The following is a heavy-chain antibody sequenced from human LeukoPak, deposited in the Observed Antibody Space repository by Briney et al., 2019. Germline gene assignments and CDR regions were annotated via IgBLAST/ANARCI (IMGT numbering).Heavy chain of an antibody. CDR1: GFTFGDYD. CDR3: ARDNTGSYEY. CDR2: IRADGATT. D-gene: IGHD1-26*01. J-gene: IGHJ4*02. Sequence: GGSLRLSCAASGFTFGDYDMHWVLQAPGKGLEWVSLIRADGATTRYTDSVKGRFTISRDNSKDSLYLQMNSLRTEDTALYYCARDNTGSYEYWGQGTLVTVSP. V-gene: IGHV3-43*02.